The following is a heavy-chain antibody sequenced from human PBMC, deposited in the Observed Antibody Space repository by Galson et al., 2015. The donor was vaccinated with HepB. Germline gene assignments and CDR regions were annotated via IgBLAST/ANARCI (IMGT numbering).Heavy chain of an antibody. Sequence: SLRLSCAAPGFTFSNYAMTWVRQAPGKGLEWVSTISGFTGNTYYADSAKGRFTISSDNSKTMLYLQMNSLRAEDTAVYYCAKDERRYTSGWSFDYWGQGTRVTVSP. D-gene: IGHD6-19*01. CDR2: ISGFTGNT. CDR3: AKDERRYTSGWSFDY. CDR1: GFTFSNYA. J-gene: IGHJ4*02. V-gene: IGHV3-23*01.